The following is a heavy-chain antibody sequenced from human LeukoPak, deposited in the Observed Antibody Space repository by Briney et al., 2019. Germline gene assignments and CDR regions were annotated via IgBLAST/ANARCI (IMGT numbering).Heavy chain of an antibody. D-gene: IGHD3-22*01. CDR1: GFTFSDYY. Sequence: GGSLRLSCAASGFTFSDYYMSWLRQAPGKGLEWVSYISSSGSTIYYADSVKGRFTISRDNAKNSLYLQMNSLRAEDTAVYYCARVYYYDSSGMGAFDIWGQGTMVTVSS. J-gene: IGHJ3*02. CDR2: ISSSGSTI. V-gene: IGHV3-11*01. CDR3: ARVYYYDSSGMGAFDI.